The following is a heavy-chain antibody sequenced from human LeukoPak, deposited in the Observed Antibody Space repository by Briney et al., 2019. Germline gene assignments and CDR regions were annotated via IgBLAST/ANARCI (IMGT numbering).Heavy chain of an antibody. CDR2: IHYSGSP. J-gene: IGHJ4*02. CDR3: ALTAEGPGGPFDY. D-gene: IGHD3-16*01. CDR1: GGSNY. V-gene: IGHV4-59*08. Sequence: PLETLSLTCTVSGGSNYWSWVRQPPGKGLEWIGYIHYSGSPNYNPSLKSRVTISIDTSKNQFSLKLSSVTAADTAVYYCALTAEGPGGPFDYWGQGTLVTVSS.